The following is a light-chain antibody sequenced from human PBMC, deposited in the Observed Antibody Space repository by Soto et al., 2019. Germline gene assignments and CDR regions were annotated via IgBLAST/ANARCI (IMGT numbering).Light chain of an antibody. J-gene: IGKJ1*01. Sequence: DVHMTQSASSVSASVGYRFTITCRASQGISSWLAWYQQKPGKAPKLLIYKASTLKSGVPSRFSGSGSGTEFTLTISSLQPDDFATYYCQHYNSYSEAFGQGTKVDIK. V-gene: IGKV1-5*03. CDR2: KAS. CDR1: QGISSW. CDR3: QHYNSYSEA.